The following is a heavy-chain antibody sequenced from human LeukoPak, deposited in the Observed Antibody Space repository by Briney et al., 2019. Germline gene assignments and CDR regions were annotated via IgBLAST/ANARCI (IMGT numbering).Heavy chain of an antibody. J-gene: IGHJ4*01. CDR2: IYWDDDK. V-gene: IGHV2-5*02. Sequence: SGPTLVKPTQTLTLTCTFSGFSLSTSGVGVGWIRQPPGKALEWLALIYWDDDKRYSPSLKSRLTITKDTSKNQVVLTMTNMDPVDTAPYYGAPGGFGANWGYWGQEPWSPSPQ. D-gene: IGHD7-27*01. CDR3: APGGFGANWGY. CDR1: GFSLSTSGVG.